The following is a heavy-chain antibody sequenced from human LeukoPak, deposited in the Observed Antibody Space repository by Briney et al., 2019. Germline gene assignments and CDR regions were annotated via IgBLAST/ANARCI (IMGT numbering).Heavy chain of an antibody. Sequence: SETQSLTCTVSGGSISSYYWSWIRQPPGKGLEWIGYIYYSGSTNYNPSLKSRVTISVDTSKNQFSLKLSSVTAADTAVYYCARAMVDYYGSGSYYTSFDYWGQGTLVTVSS. CDR1: GGSISSYY. D-gene: IGHD3-10*01. J-gene: IGHJ4*02. CDR2: IYYSGST. CDR3: ARAMVDYYGSGSYYTSFDY. V-gene: IGHV4-59*01.